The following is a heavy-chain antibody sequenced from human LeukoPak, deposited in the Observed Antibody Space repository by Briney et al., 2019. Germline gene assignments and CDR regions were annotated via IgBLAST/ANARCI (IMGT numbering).Heavy chain of an antibody. Sequence: GGSLRLSCAASGFTFSSYSMNWVRQAPGKGLEWVSSISSSSSYIYYADSVKGRFTISRDNAKNSLYLQMNSLRAEDTAVYYCARDGTYGGNSEGYYFDYWGQGTLVTVSS. V-gene: IGHV3-21*01. J-gene: IGHJ4*02. CDR2: ISSSSSYI. D-gene: IGHD4-23*01. CDR3: ARDGTYGGNSEGYYFDY. CDR1: GFTFSSYS.